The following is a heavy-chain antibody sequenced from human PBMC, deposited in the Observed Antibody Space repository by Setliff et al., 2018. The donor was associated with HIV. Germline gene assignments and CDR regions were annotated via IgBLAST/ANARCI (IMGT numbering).Heavy chain of an antibody. CDR3: AKGAVYVWGSYPSYFDY. J-gene: IGHJ4*02. D-gene: IGHD3-16*01. Sequence: GGSLRLSCAASGFTFSSYAMSWVRQAPGKGLEWVSAISGSGGSTYYADSVKGRLTISRDNSKNTLYLQMNSLRAEDTAVYYCAKGAVYVWGSYPSYFDYWGQGTLVTVSS. V-gene: IGHV3-23*01. CDR2: ISGSGGST. CDR1: GFTFSSYA.